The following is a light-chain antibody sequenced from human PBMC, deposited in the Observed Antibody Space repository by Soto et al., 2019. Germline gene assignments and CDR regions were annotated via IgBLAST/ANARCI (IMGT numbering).Light chain of an antibody. CDR2: GNT. CDR3: QSYDRSLSGSSV. J-gene: IGLJ1*01. V-gene: IGLV1-40*01. CDR1: SSTTGAGYD. Sequence: QSALTQRTSLSGAPWQRVNISCTVISSTTGAGYDVPWYQQLPGTAPKLLIYGNTNRPSGVPDRFSGSRSGTSASLAITGLQAEDDGDYYCQSYDRSLSGSSVFGKGTKVTVL.